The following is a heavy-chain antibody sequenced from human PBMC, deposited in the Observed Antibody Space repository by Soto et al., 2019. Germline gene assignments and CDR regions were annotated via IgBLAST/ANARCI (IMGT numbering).Heavy chain of an antibody. CDR2: ISYDGSNK. J-gene: IGHJ4*02. CDR1: GFTFSSYA. Sequence: GGSLRLSCAASGFTFSSYAMHWVRQAPGKGLEWVAVISYDGSNKYYADSVKGRLTISRDNSKNTLYLQMNSLRAEDTAVYYCAIPIFSGGNHFDYWGQGTLVTVSS. D-gene: IGHD3-3*01. CDR3: AIPIFSGGNHFDY. V-gene: IGHV3-30-3*01.